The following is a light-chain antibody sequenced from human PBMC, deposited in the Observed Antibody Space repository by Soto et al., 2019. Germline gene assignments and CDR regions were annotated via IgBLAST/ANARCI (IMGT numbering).Light chain of an antibody. CDR2: EVS. J-gene: IGLJ3*02. V-gene: IGLV2-8*01. Sequence: QSALTQPPSASGAPGQSVTISCTGTSSDVGGYNYVSWYQHHPGKAPKLMIYEVSKRPSGVTDRFSGSKSGNTASLTVSGLQADDEADYYCNSYAGNSWVFGGGTKVTVL. CDR1: SSDVGGYNY. CDR3: NSYAGNSWV.